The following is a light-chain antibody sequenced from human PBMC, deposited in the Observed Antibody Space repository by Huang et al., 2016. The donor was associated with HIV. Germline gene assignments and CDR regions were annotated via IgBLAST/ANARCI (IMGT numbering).Light chain of an antibody. CDR2: DAS. CDR1: QSVSSD. V-gene: IGKV3-15*01. Sequence: EIVMTQSPATLSVSPGERATLSCRASQSVSSDLAWYQQKPGQAPRLLIYDASTRATDIPPRFSGSGSGTEFTLTVNSLQSEDSAVYYCQQYNNWPPWTFGQGTKVEIK. CDR3: QQYNNWPPWT. J-gene: IGKJ1*01.